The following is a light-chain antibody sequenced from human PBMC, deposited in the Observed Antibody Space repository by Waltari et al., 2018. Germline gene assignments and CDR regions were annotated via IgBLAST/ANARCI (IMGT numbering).Light chain of an antibody. J-gene: IGLJ2*01. CDR2: YDR. CDR3: QVWDRSSDHSVI. CDR1: RIGSKS. Sequence: YVLPQSPSMSVAPGETAWITCGGNRIGSKSVHWYPQKPGQAPLLVISYDRDRPSGIPERFSGSNSGNTATLTISRVEAGDEADYYCQVWDRSSDHSVIFGGGTELTVL. V-gene: IGLV3-21*04.